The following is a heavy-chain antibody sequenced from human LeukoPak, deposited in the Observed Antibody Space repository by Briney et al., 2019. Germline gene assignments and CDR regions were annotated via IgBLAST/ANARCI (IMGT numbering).Heavy chain of an antibody. J-gene: IGHJ4*02. D-gene: IGHD1-1*01. CDR3: ARVPLLVQLERRSHFDY. CDR1: GFTFSSYG. CDR2: ISGSGGST. V-gene: IGHV3-23*01. Sequence: PGGTLRLSCAASGFTFSSYGMSWVRQAPGKGLEWVSAISGSGGSTYYADSVKGRFTISRDNSKNTLYLQMNSLRAEDTAVYYCARVPLLVQLERRSHFDYWGQGTLVTVSS.